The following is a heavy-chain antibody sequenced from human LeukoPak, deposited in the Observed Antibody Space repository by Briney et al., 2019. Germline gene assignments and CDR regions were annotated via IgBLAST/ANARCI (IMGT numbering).Heavy chain of an antibody. J-gene: IGHJ4*02. D-gene: IGHD3-22*01. V-gene: IGHV3-21*01. CDR1: GFTFSSYS. CDR2: ISSSSSYI. CDR3: ARVLRGYYYDSSGLTLDY. Sequence: GGSLRLSCAASGFTFSSYSMNWVRQAPGKGVEWVSSISSSSSYIYYADSVEGRFTISRDNAKNSLYLQMNSLRAEDTAVYYCARVLRGYYYDSSGLTLDYWGQGTLVTVSS.